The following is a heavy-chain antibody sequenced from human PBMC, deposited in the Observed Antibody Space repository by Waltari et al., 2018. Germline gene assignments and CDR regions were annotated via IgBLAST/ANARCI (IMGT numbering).Heavy chain of an antibody. CDR2: IYHDGTS. V-gene: IGHV4-39*02. Sequence: QVQLQESGPGLVEPSGNLALTCTVSGGAISGSGYTWGWVRQTPGKGLELIASIYHDGTSYYTPSLKSRVTISVDTFENNFSLRLSSVTSADTAIYYCARPGSSSPYYWFNPWGQGILVTVSS. CDR1: GGAISGSGYT. J-gene: IGHJ5*02. D-gene: IGHD2-2*01. CDR3: ARPGSSSPYYWFNP.